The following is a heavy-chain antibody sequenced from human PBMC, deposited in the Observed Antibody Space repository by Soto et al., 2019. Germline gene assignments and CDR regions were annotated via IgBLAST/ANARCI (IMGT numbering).Heavy chain of an antibody. Sequence: SETLSLTCAVYGGSFSGYYWSWIRQPPGTGLEWIGEINHSGSTNYNPSLKSRVTISVDTSKNQFSLKLSSVTAADTAVYYCARAETHYDFWSGYYGRPYYFDYWGQGTLVTVS. CDR1: GGSFSGYY. J-gene: IGHJ4*02. CDR3: ARAETHYDFWSGYYGRPYYFDY. CDR2: INHSGST. D-gene: IGHD3-3*01. V-gene: IGHV4-34*01.